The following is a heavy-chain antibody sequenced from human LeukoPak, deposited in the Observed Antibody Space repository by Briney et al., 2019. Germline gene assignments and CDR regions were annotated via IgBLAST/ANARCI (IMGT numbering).Heavy chain of an antibody. CDR3: ARAPRRGMTTVTPIDY. CDR1: GGSISSGGYY. D-gene: IGHD4-17*01. Sequence: SETLSLTCTVSGGSISSGGYYWSWIRQHPGKGLEWIGYIYYSGSTYYNPSLKSRVTISVDTSKDQFSLKLSSVTAADTAVYYCARAPRRGMTTVTPIDYWGQGTLVTVSS. J-gene: IGHJ4*02. CDR2: IYYSGST. V-gene: IGHV4-31*03.